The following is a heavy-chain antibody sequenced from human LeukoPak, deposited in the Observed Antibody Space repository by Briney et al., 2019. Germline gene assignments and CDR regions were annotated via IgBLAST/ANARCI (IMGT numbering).Heavy chain of an antibody. D-gene: IGHD3-22*01. V-gene: IGHV4-38-2*01. CDR2: VYHSGST. Sequence: SETLSLTCAVSGYSISSGYYWGWIRQPPGKGLEWIGSVYHSGSTYYNPSLKSRVTISVDTSKNQFSLKLSSVTAADTAVYYCARGWYYYDSSGYCSFDYWGQGTLITASS. CDR3: ARGWYYYDSSGYCSFDY. CDR1: GYSISSGYY. J-gene: IGHJ4*02.